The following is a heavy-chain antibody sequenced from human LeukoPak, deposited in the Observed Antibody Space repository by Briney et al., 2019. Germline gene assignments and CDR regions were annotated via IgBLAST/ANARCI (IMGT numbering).Heavy chain of an antibody. D-gene: IGHD1-26*01. J-gene: IGHJ3*02. V-gene: IGHV3-53*01. CDR2: IYSGGST. CDR3: ARGGSYLSAFDI. Sequence: GGSLRLSCAASGFTVSSNYMGWVRQAPGKGLGRVSIIYSGGSTFYADSVKGRFTISRDNSKNTLYLQMNSLRAEDTAVYYCARGGSYLSAFDIWGQGTMVTVSS. CDR1: GFTVSSNY.